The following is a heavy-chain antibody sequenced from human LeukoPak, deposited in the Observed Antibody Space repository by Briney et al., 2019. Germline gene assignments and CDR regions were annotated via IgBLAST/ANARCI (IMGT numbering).Heavy chain of an antibody. Sequence: GGSLRLPCVVSGLIFRNYGMYWVRQAPGKGLEWVAVIWYDGSQKYYVDSVKGRFTISRDNAKNTLYLQMNSLRAEDTAVYYCATWYGSGNYYDYWGQGTLVTVSS. J-gene: IGHJ4*02. D-gene: IGHD3-10*01. CDR3: ATWYGSGNYYDY. CDR1: GLIFRNYG. CDR2: IWYDGSQK. V-gene: IGHV3-30*02.